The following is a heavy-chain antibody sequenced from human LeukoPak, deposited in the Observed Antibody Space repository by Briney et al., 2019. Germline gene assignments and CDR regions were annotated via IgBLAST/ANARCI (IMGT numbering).Heavy chain of an antibody. CDR1: GFTFSSYW. V-gene: IGHV3-7*01. D-gene: IGHD4-23*01. Sequence: GGSLRLSCAASGFTFSSYWMSWVRQAPGKGLEWVANIKQDGSEKYYVDSVKGRFTISRDNAKNSLYLQMNSLRAEGTAVYYCARDDDYGGNCEVSWGQGTLVTVSS. CDR3: ARDDDYGGNCEVS. CDR2: IKQDGSEK. J-gene: IGHJ5*02.